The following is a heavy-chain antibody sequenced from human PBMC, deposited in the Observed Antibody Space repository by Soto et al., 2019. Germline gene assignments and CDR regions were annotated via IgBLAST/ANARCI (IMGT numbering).Heavy chain of an antibody. D-gene: IGHD3-10*01. V-gene: IGHV4-34*01. CDR2: INHSGST. Sequence: RTCAVYGGSFSGYYWSWIRQPPGKGLEWIGEINHSGSTNYNPSLKSRVTMSVDMPNNEFSLELTSLTAADTAVYYCARSHSFDGSIYHYYFDFWGQGTLVTVSS. CDR3: ARSHSFDGSIYHYYFDF. J-gene: IGHJ4*02. CDR1: GGSFSGYY.